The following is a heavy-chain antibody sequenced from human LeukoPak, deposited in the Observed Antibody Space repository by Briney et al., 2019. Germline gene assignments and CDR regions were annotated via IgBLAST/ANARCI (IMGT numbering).Heavy chain of an antibody. Sequence: GASVKVSCKASGYTFTSYGISWVRQAPGQGLEWMGWISAYNGNTNYAQKLQGRVTMTTDTSTSTAYMELRSLRSDDTAVYYCARDLAVPAAAPGTPHYYYYGMDVWGQGTTVTVSS. CDR2: ISAYNGNT. V-gene: IGHV1-18*01. D-gene: IGHD2-2*01. CDR1: GYTFTSYG. CDR3: ARDLAVPAAAPGTPHYYYYGMDV. J-gene: IGHJ6*02.